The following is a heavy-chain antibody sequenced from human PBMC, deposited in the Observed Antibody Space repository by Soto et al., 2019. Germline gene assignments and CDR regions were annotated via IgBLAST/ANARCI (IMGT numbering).Heavy chain of an antibody. CDR3: ARGRAGSYLDY. CDR1: GGSISSYY. CDR2: IYYSGST. V-gene: IGHV4-59*01. J-gene: IGHJ4*02. Sequence: QVQLQESGPGLVKPSETLSLTCTVSGGSISSYYWSWIRQPPGKGLEWIGYIYYSGSTNYNPSLKSRVTISVDTSKNQFSLKLSSVTAADTAVYYCARGRAGSYLDYWGQGTLVTVSS. D-gene: IGHD1-26*01.